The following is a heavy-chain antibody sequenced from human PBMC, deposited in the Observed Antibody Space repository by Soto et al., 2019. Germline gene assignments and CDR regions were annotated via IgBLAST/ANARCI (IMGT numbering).Heavy chain of an antibody. V-gene: IGHV1-8*01. J-gene: IGHJ4*02. D-gene: IGHD3-3*01. CDR3: ARARIFGATQDY. CDR1: GYTFTSYD. CDR2: MNPNSGNT. Sequence: ASVKVSCKASGYTFTSYDINWVRQATGQGLEWMGWMNPNSGNTGYAQKFQGRVTMTRNTSISTAYMELSSLRSEDTAVYYCARARIFGATQDYWGRGTLVTVSS.